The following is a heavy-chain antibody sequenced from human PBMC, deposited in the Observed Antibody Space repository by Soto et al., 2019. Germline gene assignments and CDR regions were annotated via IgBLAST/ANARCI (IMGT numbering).Heavy chain of an antibody. Sequence: QVQLQESGPGLVKPSETLSLTCTVSGGSISSYYWSWIRQPPGKGLERIGDIYYSGSTNYNPSLKRRVTISVDTSKQQYSLKLSSVTAADTAVYYCARENYYDSSANGMDVWGQGTTVTVSS. CDR3: ARENYYDSSANGMDV. CDR1: GGSISSYY. CDR2: IYYSGST. V-gene: IGHV4-59*01. J-gene: IGHJ6*02. D-gene: IGHD3-22*01.